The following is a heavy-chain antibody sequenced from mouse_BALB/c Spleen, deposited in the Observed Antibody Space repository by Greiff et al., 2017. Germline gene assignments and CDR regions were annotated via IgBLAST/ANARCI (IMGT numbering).Heavy chain of an antibody. CDR3: ARSLSATVGPHWYFDV. Sequence: EVKLVESGGGLVQPGGSRKLSCAASGFTFSSFGMHWVRQAPEKGLEWVAYISSGSSTIYYADTVKGRFTISRDNPKNTLFLQMTSLRSEDTAMYYCARSLSATVGPHWYFDVWGAGTTVTVSS. V-gene: IGHV5-17*02. J-gene: IGHJ1*01. CDR2: ISSGSSTI. CDR1: GFTFSSFG. D-gene: IGHD1-1*01.